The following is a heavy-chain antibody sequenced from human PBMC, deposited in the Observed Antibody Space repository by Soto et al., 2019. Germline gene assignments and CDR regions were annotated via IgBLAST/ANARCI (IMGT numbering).Heavy chain of an antibody. CDR1: GFTFSSYW. D-gene: IGHD3-22*01. CDR3: ARDFLTRDYDSSGYDYYYGMDV. J-gene: IGHJ6*02. Sequence: GGSLRLSCAASGFTFSSYWMHWVRQAPGKGLVWVSRINSDGSSTSYADSVKGRFTISRDNAKNTLYLQMNSLRAEDTAVYYCARDFLTRDYDSSGYDYYYGMDVWGQGTTVTVSS. CDR2: INSDGSST. V-gene: IGHV3-74*01.